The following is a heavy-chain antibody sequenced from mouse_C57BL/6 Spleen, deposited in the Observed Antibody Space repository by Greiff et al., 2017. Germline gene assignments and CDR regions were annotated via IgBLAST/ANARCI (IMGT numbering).Heavy chain of an antibody. D-gene: IGHD4-1*01. J-gene: IGHJ1*03. V-gene: IGHV1-74*01. Sequence: QVQLQQPGAELVKPGASVKVSCKASGYTFTSYCMHWVKQSPGQGLEWIGRFHPSDSDTNYNQKFKGKATLTVDKSSSTAYMQLSRLTSEDSAVYYCARELGLYWYFDVWGTGTTVTVSS. CDR1: GYTFTSYC. CDR2: FHPSDSDT. CDR3: ARELGLYWYFDV.